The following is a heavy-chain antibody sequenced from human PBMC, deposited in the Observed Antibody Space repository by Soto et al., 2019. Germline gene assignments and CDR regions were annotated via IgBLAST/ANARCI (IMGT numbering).Heavy chain of an antibody. CDR3: ARGPDRDYDILTGSPWPAYYFDY. J-gene: IGHJ4*02. Sequence: PGGSLRLSCGASGVSFYNFAMSWVRQATGEGLEWVSGISGSGGNTYYADSVKGRFTISRDTSKNEFSLKLSSVTAADTAVYYCARGPDRDYDILTGSPWPAYYFDYWGQGTLVTVSS. V-gene: IGHV3-23*01. CDR2: ISGSGGNT. D-gene: IGHD3-9*01. CDR1: GVSFYNFA.